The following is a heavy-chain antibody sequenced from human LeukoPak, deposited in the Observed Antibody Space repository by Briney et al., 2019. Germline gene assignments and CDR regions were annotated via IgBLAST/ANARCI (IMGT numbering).Heavy chain of an antibody. CDR2: ISSSGSTI. CDR1: GFTFSDYY. Sequence: GGSLRLSCAASGFTFSDYYMNWIRQAPGKGLEWVSYISSSGSTISYADSVKGRFTVSRDNAKNSLYLQMNSLRAEATAVYYCARSILPAANAIDYWGQGTLVTVSS. D-gene: IGHD2-2*01. V-gene: IGHV3-11*04. CDR3: ARSILPAANAIDY. J-gene: IGHJ4*02.